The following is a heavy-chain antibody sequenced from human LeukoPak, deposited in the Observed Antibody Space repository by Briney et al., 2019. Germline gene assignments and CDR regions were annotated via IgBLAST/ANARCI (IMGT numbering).Heavy chain of an antibody. V-gene: IGHV1-69*05. D-gene: IGHD6-6*01. CDR1: GGTFSSYA. J-gene: IGHJ3*02. CDR3: ARGAARLDAFDI. Sequence: SVKVSCKASGGTFSSYAISWVRQASGQGLEWMGGIIPIFGTANYAQKFQGRVTITTDESTSTAYMELSSLRSEDTAVYYCARGAARLDAFDIWGQGTMVTVSS. CDR2: IIPIFGTA.